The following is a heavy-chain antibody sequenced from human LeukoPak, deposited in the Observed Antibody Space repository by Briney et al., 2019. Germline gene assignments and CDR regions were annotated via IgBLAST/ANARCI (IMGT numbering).Heavy chain of an antibody. CDR1: GGSIGSYY. V-gene: IGHV4-4*07. CDR3: ARSGGSGFQLDS. CDR2: SYTTGST. D-gene: IGHD1-26*01. Sequence: KPSETLSLTCTVSGGSIGSYYWSWIRQPAGKGLEWIGRSYTTGSTNYNPSLKSRVTMSLDTSKNQLSLNLSSVTAADTAVYYCARSGGSGFQLDSWGQGTLVTVSS. J-gene: IGHJ4*02.